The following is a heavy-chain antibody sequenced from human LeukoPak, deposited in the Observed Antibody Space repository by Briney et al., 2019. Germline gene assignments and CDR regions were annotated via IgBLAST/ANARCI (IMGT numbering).Heavy chain of an antibody. D-gene: IGHD3-10*01. V-gene: IGHV3-11*01. Sequence: GGSLRLSCAASGFTFSNYAMSWVRQAPGKGLEWVSYISSSGSTMYYTDSVKGRFTISRDNAKNSLYLQMNSLRAEDTAVYYCALSRYYYGSGSILPYWGQGTLVTVSS. CDR2: ISSSGSTM. CDR1: GFTFSNYA. J-gene: IGHJ4*02. CDR3: ALSRYYYGSGSILPY.